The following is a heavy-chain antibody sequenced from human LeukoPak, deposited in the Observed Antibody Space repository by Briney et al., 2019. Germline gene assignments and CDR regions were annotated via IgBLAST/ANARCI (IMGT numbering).Heavy chain of an antibody. CDR1: GGSISSGDYY. Sequence: SETLSLTCTVSGGSISSGDYYWSWIRQPPGKGLEWIGYIHYSGSTYYNPSLKSRVTISVDTSKNQFSLKLSSVTAADTAVYYCARLAGLYFDYWGQGTLVTVSS. CDR2: IHYSGST. D-gene: IGHD3-3*02. J-gene: IGHJ4*02. V-gene: IGHV4-30-4*01. CDR3: ARLAGLYFDY.